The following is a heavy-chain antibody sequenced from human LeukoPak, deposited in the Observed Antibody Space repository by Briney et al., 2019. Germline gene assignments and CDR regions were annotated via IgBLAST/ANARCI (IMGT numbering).Heavy chain of an antibody. Sequence: GRSLRLSCAASGFTFSTYAIHWVRQAPGKGLEWVAFISNNGRNKDYADSVKGRFTISRDNAKNSLYLQMNSLRAEDTAVYYCARVELVSGYWGQGTLVTVSS. CDR3: ARVELVSGY. J-gene: IGHJ4*02. CDR1: GFTFSTYA. D-gene: IGHD3-9*01. V-gene: IGHV3-30*04. CDR2: ISNNGRNK.